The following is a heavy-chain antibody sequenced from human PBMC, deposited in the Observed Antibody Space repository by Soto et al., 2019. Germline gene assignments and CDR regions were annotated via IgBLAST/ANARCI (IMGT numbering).Heavy chain of an antibody. V-gene: IGHV3-7*01. CDR2: IKPDGSGQ. Sequence: PGGSLRLSCVASGLTLSSNWMTWVRQAPGKGLEWVANIKPDGSGQHYVDSVKGRFTITRDNAENSLYLQMNSLRAEDTALYFCTTKQYWGQGTLVTVS. J-gene: IGHJ4*02. CDR3: TTKQY. CDR1: GLTLSSNW.